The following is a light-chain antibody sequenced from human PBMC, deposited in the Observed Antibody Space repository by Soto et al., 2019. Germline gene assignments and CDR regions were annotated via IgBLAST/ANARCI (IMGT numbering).Light chain of an antibody. V-gene: IGLV8-61*01. CDR2: NTN. J-gene: IGLJ3*02. Sequence: QTVVTQEPSVSVSPGGTITLTCGLTSGSVSTSYYPSWYQQTPGQAPRTLIYNTNTRCSGVPDRFSGSILGNRAALTITGAQADEESHYYCVLYMSSGISVFGGGTKLTVL. CDR3: VLYMSSGISV. CDR1: SGSVSTSYY.